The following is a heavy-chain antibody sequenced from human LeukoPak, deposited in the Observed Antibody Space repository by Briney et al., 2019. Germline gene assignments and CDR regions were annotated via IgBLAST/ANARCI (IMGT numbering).Heavy chain of an antibody. CDR1: GFTFSSYW. CDR2: IKYDGSEK. D-gene: IGHD2-2*01. CDR3: ASILEYCSSTSCFRAPFDY. J-gene: IGHJ4*02. Sequence: GGSLRLSCAASGFTFSSYWMTWVRQAPGKGLEWVANIKYDGSEKYYVDSVKGRFTISRDNAKNSLNLQMNSLRAEDTAVYYCASILEYCSSTSCFRAPFDYWGQGTLVTVSS. V-gene: IGHV3-7*02.